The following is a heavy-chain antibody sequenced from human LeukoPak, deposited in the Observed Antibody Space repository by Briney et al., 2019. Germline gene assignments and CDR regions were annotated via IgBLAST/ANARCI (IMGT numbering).Heavy chain of an antibody. D-gene: IGHD6-13*01. V-gene: IGHV3-7*03. CDR3: ARGSRQLGL. CDR2: IKEDGSEK. Sequence: GGSLRLSCAASGFTSSSYWMSWVRQAPGKGLEWVANIKEDGSEKYYVDSVKGRFTISRDNAKNSLYLQMNSLRAEDTAVYYCARGSRQLGLWGQGALVTVSS. J-gene: IGHJ4*02. CDR1: GFTSSSYW.